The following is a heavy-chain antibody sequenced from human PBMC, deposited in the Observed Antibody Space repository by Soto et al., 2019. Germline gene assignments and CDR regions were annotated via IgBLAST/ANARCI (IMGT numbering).Heavy chain of an antibody. CDR3: ARYEVATMFAY. CDR2: IYYSGST. CDR1: GGSISSYY. V-gene: IGHV4-59*08. D-gene: IGHD5-12*01. J-gene: IGHJ4*02. Sequence: SETLSLTCTVSGGSISSYYWSWIRQPPGKGLEWIGYIYYSGSTNYNPSLKSRVTISVDTSKNQFSLKLSSVTAADTAVYYCARYEVATMFAYWGQGTLITVSS.